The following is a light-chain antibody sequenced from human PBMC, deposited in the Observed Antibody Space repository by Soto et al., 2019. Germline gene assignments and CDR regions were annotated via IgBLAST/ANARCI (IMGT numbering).Light chain of an antibody. Sequence: QSALTQPASVSGSPGQSITISCTGTSSDVGRYNYVSWYQQHPGKAPKLMIYDVSKRPSGVPDRFSGSKSDNTASLTVSGLQAEDEADYYCCSFAGINNLVFGTGTKGTVL. V-gene: IGLV2-8*01. J-gene: IGLJ1*01. CDR2: DVS. CDR1: SSDVGRYNY. CDR3: CSFAGINNLV.